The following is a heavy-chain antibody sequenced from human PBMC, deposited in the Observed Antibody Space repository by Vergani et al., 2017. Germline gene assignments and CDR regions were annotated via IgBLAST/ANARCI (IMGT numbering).Heavy chain of an antibody. D-gene: IGHD2-2*01. Sequence: QVQLVQSGAEVKKPGSSVKVSCKASGGTFSSYAISWVRQAPGQGLEWMGGIIPIFGTANYAQKFQGRVTITADESTSTAYMELSSLRSEDTAVYYCATRIVVPAANYYYYYYMDVWGKGTTVTVSS. CDR3: ATRIVVPAANYYYYYYMDV. J-gene: IGHJ6*03. CDR2: IIPIFGTA. CDR1: GGTFSSYA. V-gene: IGHV1-69*01.